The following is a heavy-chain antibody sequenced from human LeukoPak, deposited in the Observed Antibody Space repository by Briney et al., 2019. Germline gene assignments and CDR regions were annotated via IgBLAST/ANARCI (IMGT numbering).Heavy chain of an antibody. Sequence: GGSLRLSCAASRFTFSSYSMNWVRQAPGKGLEWVSYISSSSSTIYYADSVKGRFTISRDNAKNSLYLQMNSLRAEDTAVYYCAREPGYSSGSIWGQGTMVTVSS. V-gene: IGHV3-48*04. CDR1: RFTFSSYS. CDR2: ISSSSSTI. J-gene: IGHJ3*02. D-gene: IGHD6-19*01. CDR3: AREPGYSSGSI.